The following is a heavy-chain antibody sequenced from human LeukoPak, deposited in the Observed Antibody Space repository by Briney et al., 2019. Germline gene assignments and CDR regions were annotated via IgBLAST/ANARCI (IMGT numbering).Heavy chain of an antibody. Sequence: SETLSLTCAVSGYSISSGYYWGWVRQPPGKGLEWIGSIYHSGSTYYNPSLKSRLTISVDTSKNQFSLKLSSVTAADTAVYYCARLYSGVTRPFDYWGQGTLVTVSS. J-gene: IGHJ4*02. CDR3: ARLYSGVTRPFDY. D-gene: IGHD4-23*01. CDR1: GYSISSGYY. V-gene: IGHV4-38-2*01. CDR2: IYHSGST.